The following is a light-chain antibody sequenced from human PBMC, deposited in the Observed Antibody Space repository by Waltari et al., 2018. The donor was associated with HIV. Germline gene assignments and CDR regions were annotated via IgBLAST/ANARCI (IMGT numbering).Light chain of an antibody. Sequence: QSVLTQPPSASGTHGQRVTISCSGTTSNVGSNFVSWYQQLPGTAPKLLIYRDNRLPSGVPDRFSGSKSGASASLAISGLRSEDEADYYCATWDGSLGGAYVFGAGTKVSVL. CDR3: ATWDGSLGGAYV. V-gene: IGLV1-47*01. J-gene: IGLJ1*01. CDR2: RDN. CDR1: TSNVGSNF.